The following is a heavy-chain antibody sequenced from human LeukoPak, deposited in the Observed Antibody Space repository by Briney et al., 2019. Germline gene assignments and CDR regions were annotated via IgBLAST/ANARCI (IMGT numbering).Heavy chain of an antibody. Sequence: ASVKVSCKASGYTFTGYYIHWVRQAPGQGLEWMGWINPNSGGTNYAQKFQGRVTMTRDTSISTAYMELSRLRSDDTAVYYCARDWRSPYYGSGSYEVDYWGQGTLVTVSS. J-gene: IGHJ4*02. V-gene: IGHV1-2*02. D-gene: IGHD3-10*01. CDR3: ARDWRSPYYGSGSYEVDY. CDR1: GYTFTGYY. CDR2: INPNSGGT.